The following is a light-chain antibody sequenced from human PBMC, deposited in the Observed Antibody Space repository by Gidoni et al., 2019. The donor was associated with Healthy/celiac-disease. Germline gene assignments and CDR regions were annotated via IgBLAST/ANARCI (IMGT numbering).Light chain of an antibody. CDR2: DDS. Sequence: SYVLTPPPSVPVAPGQPARITCGGNNIGSKCVHWYQQEPGQAPVLVVYDDSDRPSGIPERFSGSNSGNTATLTISRVEAGDEADYYCQVWDSSSDHVVFGGGTKLTVL. J-gene: IGLJ2*01. CDR1: NIGSKC. CDR3: QVWDSSSDHVV. V-gene: IGLV3-21*02.